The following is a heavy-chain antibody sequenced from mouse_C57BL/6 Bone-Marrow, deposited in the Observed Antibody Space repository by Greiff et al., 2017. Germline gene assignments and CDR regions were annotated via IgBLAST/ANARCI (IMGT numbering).Heavy chain of an antibody. CDR1: GYTFTSYW. V-gene: IGHV1-61*01. D-gene: IGHD1-1*01. CDR2: IYPSDSET. CDR3: VNVGSTDVGCPF. J-gene: IGHJ3*01. Sequence: QVQLQQPGAELVRPGSSVKLSCKASGYTFTSYWMDWVKQRPGQGLEWIGNIYPSDSETHYNQKFKDKATLTVDTTSSTAYMQLSSLSSVESAGYYGVNVGSTDVGCPFWGQGTLVTVS.